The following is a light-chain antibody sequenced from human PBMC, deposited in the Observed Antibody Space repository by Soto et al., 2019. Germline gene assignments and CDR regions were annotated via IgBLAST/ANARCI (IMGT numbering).Light chain of an antibody. CDR2: GAS. Sequence: EIVMAQSPATLSVSPGERATLSCRASQSVSANLAWYQQKPGQAPRLLIYGASTRATGVPATFSGSGSGTEFTLTISSLQSEDFAVYYCQQNNSWPLTFGGGTTVEIK. V-gene: IGKV3-15*01. J-gene: IGKJ4*01. CDR3: QQNNSWPLT. CDR1: QSVSAN.